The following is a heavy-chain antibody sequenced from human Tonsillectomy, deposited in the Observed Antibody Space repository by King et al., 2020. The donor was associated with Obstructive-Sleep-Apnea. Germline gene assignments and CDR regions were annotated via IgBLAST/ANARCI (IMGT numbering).Heavy chain of an antibody. Sequence: VQLVQSGGDVVQPGGSLRLSCAASGFTLSSHSMHWVRQAPGKGLEWVADITYEGITKFYAESVRGRFTISRDASKNTLYVEMNNLREEDTAIYYCARGGGRGGDCYEAWGQGTQVIVSS. CDR1: GFTLSSHS. V-gene: IGHV3-30*04. CDR3: ARGGGRGGDCYEA. D-gene: IGHD2-21*02. CDR2: ITYEGITK. J-gene: IGHJ4*02.